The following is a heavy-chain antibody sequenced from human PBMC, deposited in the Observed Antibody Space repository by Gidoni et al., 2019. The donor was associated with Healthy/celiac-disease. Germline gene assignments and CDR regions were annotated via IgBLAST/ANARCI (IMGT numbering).Heavy chain of an antibody. V-gene: IGHV4-34*01. CDR1: GWSFSGYY. J-gene: IGHJ4*02. Sequence: QVQLQQWGAGLLTPSETLSLTFAVSGWSFSGYYWSWIRQPPGKGLEWIGEINHSGSTNYNPSLKSRVTISVDTSKNQCSLKLSYVTAADTAVYSCARGKGAMGWGILDYWGQGTLVTVSS. CDR2: INHSGST. D-gene: IGHD5-18*01. CDR3: ARGKGAMGWGILDY.